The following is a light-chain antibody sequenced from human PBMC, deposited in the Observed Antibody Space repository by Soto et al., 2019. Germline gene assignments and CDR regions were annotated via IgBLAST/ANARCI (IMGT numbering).Light chain of an antibody. V-gene: IGLV2-14*01. CDR1: SSDVGGYNY. CDR3: SSYRSSSTLYV. Sequence: QSALTQPASVSGSPGQSITISCTGTSSDVGGYNYVSWYQQHPGKAPKLMICDVNNRPSGVSNRFSGSKSGNTASLTISGLQAEDEADYYCSSYRSSSTLYVFGTGTKLTVL. CDR2: DVN. J-gene: IGLJ1*01.